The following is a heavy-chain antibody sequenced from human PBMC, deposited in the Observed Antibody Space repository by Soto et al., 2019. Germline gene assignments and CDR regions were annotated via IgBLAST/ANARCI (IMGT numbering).Heavy chain of an antibody. Sequence: SETLSLTCSVSGGSISSGTHYWGWVRQPPGKGLEWIGSISYTGSTYYNPSLKSRVTISVYTSKNQFSLDLTSVTATDTAVYFCARHPGYCSGGSCNGQYTLDVWGQGTTVTVSS. V-gene: IGHV4-39*01. D-gene: IGHD2-15*01. CDR1: GGSISSGTHY. CDR2: ISYTGST. CDR3: ARHPGYCSGGSCNGQYTLDV. J-gene: IGHJ6*02.